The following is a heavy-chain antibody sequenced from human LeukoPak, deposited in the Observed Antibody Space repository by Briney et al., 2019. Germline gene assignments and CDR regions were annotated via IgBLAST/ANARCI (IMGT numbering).Heavy chain of an antibody. CDR3: ARDLADCSSTSCAPDY. J-gene: IGHJ4*02. CDR2: FNPIFGSA. CDR1: GDSFGTYG. D-gene: IGHD2-2*01. Sequence: SVKVSCKASGDSFGTYGITWVRQAPGEGLEWMGGFNPIFGSAQYAQKFQGRVTITADESTSTAYMELSSLRSEDTAVYYCARDLADCSSTSCAPDYWGQGTLVTVSS. V-gene: IGHV1-69*01.